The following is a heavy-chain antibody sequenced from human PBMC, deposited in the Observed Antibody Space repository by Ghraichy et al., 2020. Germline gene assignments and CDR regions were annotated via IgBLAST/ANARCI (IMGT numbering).Heavy chain of an antibody. Sequence: GGSLRLSCAASGFTVSSNYMSWVRQAPGKGLEWVSVIYSGGSTYYADSVKGRFTISGDNSKNTLYLQMNSLRAEDTAVYYCARVNTGRPSYYYGMDVWGQGTTVTVSS. J-gene: IGHJ6*02. CDR1: GFTVSSNY. CDR2: IYSGGST. V-gene: IGHV3-53*01. D-gene: IGHD1-14*01. CDR3: ARVNTGRPSYYYGMDV.